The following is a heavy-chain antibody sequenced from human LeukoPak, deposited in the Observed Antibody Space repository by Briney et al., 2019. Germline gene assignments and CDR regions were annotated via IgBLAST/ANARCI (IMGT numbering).Heavy chain of an antibody. CDR1: GGSFSGYY. V-gene: IGHV4-34*01. Sequence: PSETLSLTCAVYGGSFSGYYWRWIRQPPGKRLEWIGEINHSGSTNYNPSLKSRVTISVDAPKNQFSLKLSSVTAADTAVYYCARGTTPDAFDIWGQGTMVTVSS. CDR3: ARGTTPDAFDI. J-gene: IGHJ3*02. CDR2: INHSGST. D-gene: IGHD1-1*01.